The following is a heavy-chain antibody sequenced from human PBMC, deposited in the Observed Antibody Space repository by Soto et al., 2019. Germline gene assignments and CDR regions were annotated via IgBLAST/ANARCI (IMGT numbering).Heavy chain of an antibody. J-gene: IGHJ5*02. CDR3: ARESYDSTGYYSRWFDP. D-gene: IGHD3-22*01. CDR2: IDYSGNT. Sequence: ETLSLTGPVSGASVRSDYYYWSWIRQPPGKGPEWIGCIDYSGNTNYNPSLKSRVTISIDTSKNQFSLKLNSVTAADTAVYYCARESYDSTGYYSRWFDPWGQGTLVTVYS. CDR1: GASVRSDYYY. V-gene: IGHV4-61*01.